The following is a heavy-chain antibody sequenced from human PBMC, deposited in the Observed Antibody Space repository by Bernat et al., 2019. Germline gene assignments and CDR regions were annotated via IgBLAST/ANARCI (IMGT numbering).Heavy chain of an antibody. CDR2: ISYDGSNK. J-gene: IGHJ5*02. D-gene: IGHD3-3*01. Sequence: QVQLVESGGGVVQPGRSLRLSCAASGFTFSSYAMHWVRQAPGKGLEWVAVISYDGSNKYYADSVKGRFTISRDNSKNTLYLQMNSLRAEDTAVCYCARDFAVRITIFGVVNPWGQGTLVTVSS. CDR1: GFTFSSYA. V-gene: IGHV3-30*01. CDR3: ARDFAVRITIFGVVNP.